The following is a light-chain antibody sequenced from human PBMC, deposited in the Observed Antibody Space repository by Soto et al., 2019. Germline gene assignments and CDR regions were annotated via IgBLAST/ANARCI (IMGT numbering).Light chain of an antibody. V-gene: IGLV4-69*01. CDR3: QTWGSGTVV. CDR2: INSDGSH. J-gene: IGLJ2*01. Sequence: QPVLTQSPSASASLGASVKLTCTLSSGHSSYAIAWHQQQPEKGPRYLMKINSDGSHSKGDGIPDRFSGSSSGAERYLTISSLQSEDEADYYCQTWGSGTVVFGGGTKVTVL. CDR1: SGHSSYA.